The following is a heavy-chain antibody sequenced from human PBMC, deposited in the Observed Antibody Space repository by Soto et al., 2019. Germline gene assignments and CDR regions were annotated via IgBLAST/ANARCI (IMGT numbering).Heavy chain of an antibody. V-gene: IGHV1-18*01. CDR3: AREGEMPYYYYGLDV. CDR2: ISGYNGHT. J-gene: IGHJ6*02. CDR1: GYTFTTYG. D-gene: IGHD3-16*01. Sequence: QVQLVQSGAEVRKPGASVKVSCKASGYTFTTYGISWVRQAPGQGLEWMRWISGYNGHTKYAQKFQGRVTMTTDTSTSTVYMDLRRLRSDDTAVYYCAREGEMPYYYYGLDVWGQGTTVTVSS.